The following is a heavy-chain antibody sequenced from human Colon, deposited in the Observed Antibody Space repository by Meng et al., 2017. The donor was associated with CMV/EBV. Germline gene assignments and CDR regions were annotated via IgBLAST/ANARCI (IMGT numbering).Heavy chain of an antibody. V-gene: IGHV1-2*02. D-gene: IGHD4-11*01. Sequence: ASVKVSCKASGYTFTTYDLNWVRQAPGQGLEWMGWINPNSGATKSAQKFQGIISMSRDTSLSTVYMDLSRLTSDDTAVYYCARGYSNYIEYWGQGTLVTVSS. CDR2: INPNSGAT. CDR3: ARGYSNYIEY. CDR1: GYTFTTYD. J-gene: IGHJ4*02.